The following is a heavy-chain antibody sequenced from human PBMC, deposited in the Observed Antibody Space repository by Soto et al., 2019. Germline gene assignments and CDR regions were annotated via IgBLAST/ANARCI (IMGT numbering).Heavy chain of an antibody. CDR2: IIPIFGTT. D-gene: IGHD6-13*01. Sequence: QVQLVQSGAEVKKPGSSVKVSCKASGGTFSNYAISWVRQAPGQGLEWMGGIIPIFGTTNYAQRFQGRVTITAEESTSTAYMELSILRSEDTAVYYCARVSSSWYNDYFDYWGQGTLVTVCS. J-gene: IGHJ4*02. V-gene: IGHV1-69*12. CDR1: GGTFSNYA. CDR3: ARVSSSWYNDYFDY.